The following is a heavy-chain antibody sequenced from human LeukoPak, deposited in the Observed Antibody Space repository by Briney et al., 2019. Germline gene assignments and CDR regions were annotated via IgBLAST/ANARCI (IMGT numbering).Heavy chain of an antibody. CDR1: GFAFSSYG. J-gene: IGHJ4*02. Sequence: GGSLRPSCAASGFAFSSYGMHWVRQAPGKGLEWVAVISYDGSNKYYADSVKGRFTISRDNSKNTLYLQMNSLRAEDTAVYYCAKDGFDYWGQGTLVTVSS. CDR2: ISYDGSNK. CDR3: AKDGFDY. V-gene: IGHV3-30*18.